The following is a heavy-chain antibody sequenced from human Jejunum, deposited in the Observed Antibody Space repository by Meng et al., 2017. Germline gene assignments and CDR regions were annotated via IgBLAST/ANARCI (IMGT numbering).Heavy chain of an antibody. CDR3: ARGVNAGVDY. D-gene: IGHD7-27*01. J-gene: IGHJ4*02. V-gene: IGHV1-8*01. CDR1: RYTFSSLH. CDR2: MSPGNGNT. Sequence: QLPLGQSGAEVKTPGAPGKVSCKASRYTFSSLHINWVRQATGQGPEWMGWMSPGNGNTAYAQKFQGRVTMTRDTYVSTAYMELSGLTSDDSGVYYCARGVNAGVDYWGQGTLVTVSS.